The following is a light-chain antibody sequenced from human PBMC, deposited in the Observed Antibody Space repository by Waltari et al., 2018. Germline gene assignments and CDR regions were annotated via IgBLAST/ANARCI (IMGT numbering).Light chain of an antibody. CDR3: QQYENFPLT. CDR1: QDISNN. Sequence: DIQMTQSPSSLSSSVGDRVTITCQASQDISNNLNWYQQTPGKAPKLLIYDASKLEAGVPSRFSGSASGTDFTFTISSLKPEDFATYYCQQYENFPLTFGAGTKVEI. V-gene: IGKV1-33*01. CDR2: DAS. J-gene: IGKJ4*01.